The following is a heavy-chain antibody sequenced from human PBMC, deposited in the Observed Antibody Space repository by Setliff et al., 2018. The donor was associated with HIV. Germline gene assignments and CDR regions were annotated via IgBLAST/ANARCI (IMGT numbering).Heavy chain of an antibody. J-gene: IGHJ4*02. Sequence: KPSETLSLTCSVSGGSIDSSDYYWGWIRQPPGKGLEWIGSVYYSGSTYYNPSLKSRLTISVDTSTNKFSLKLSSVTAADTAVYYCARLRGLNLEPFDYWGQGTLVTVSS. D-gene: IGHD1-1*01. CDR2: VYYSGST. V-gene: IGHV4-39*01. CDR1: GGSIDSSDYY. CDR3: ARLRGLNLEPFDY.